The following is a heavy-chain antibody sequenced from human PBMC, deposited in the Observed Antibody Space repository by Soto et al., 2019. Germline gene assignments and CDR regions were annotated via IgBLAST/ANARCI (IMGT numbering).Heavy chain of an antibody. J-gene: IGHJ5*02. CDR3: ATVFDL. CDR1: GFTLGSHR. Sequence: DVQLVESGGGLVQPGGSLRVSCAASGFTLGSHRIHWVRQPPGKGLEWVSRIDTDGGGTSYADSVKGRFTISTDNAKNMLYLQMNGLRAEDRAVYYCATVFDLWGQGTLVTVSS. V-gene: IGHV3-74*01. CDR2: IDTDGGGT.